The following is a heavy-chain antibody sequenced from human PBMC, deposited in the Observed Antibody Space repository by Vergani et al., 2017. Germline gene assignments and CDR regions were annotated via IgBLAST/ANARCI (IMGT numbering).Heavy chain of an antibody. D-gene: IGHD2-2*01. J-gene: IGHJ3*02. CDR1: GYSFTSYW. V-gene: IGHV5-51*01. Sequence: EVQLVQSGAEVKKPGESLKISCKGSGYSFTSYWIGWVRQMPGKGLEWMGIIYPGDSDTRYSRSFQGQVTISADKSISTAYLQWSSLKASDTAMYYCARGIVVLPAGEALDAFDMWGQGTMVTLSS. CDR3: ARGIVVLPAGEALDAFDM. CDR2: IYPGDSDT.